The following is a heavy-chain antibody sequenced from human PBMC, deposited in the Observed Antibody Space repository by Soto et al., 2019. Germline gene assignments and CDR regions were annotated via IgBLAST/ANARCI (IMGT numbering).Heavy chain of an antibody. CDR3: ARDTRKVRGVTGFNYGMDV. Sequence: LRLSCAASGFTFSSYAMHWVRQAPGKGLEWVAVISYDGSNKYYADSVKGRFTISRDNSKNALYLQMDSLRAEDTAVYYCARDTRKVRGVTGFNYGMDVWGQGTTVTVSS. J-gene: IGHJ6*02. CDR1: GFTFSSYA. CDR2: ISYDGSNK. V-gene: IGHV3-30-3*01. D-gene: IGHD3-10*01.